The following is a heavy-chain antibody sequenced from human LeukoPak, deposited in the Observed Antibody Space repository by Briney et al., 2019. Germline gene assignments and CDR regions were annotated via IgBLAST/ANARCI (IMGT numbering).Heavy chain of an antibody. CDR3: ARLLATTHFDY. CDR1: GGSFSGYY. J-gene: IGHJ4*02. D-gene: IGHD4-11*01. CDR2: INHSGST. Sequence: SSETLSLTCAVYGGSFSGYYWSWIRQPPGKGLEWIGEINHSGSTNYNPSLKSRVTISVDTSKNQFSLKLSSVTAADTAVYYCARLLATTHFDYWGQGTLVTVSS. V-gene: IGHV4-34*01.